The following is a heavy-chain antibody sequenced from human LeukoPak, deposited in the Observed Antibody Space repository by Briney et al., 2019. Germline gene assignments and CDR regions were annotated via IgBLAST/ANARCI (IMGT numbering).Heavy chain of an antibody. CDR1: GYTFTGYY. CDR3: ARDAGRGYSYGTNDY. J-gene: IGHJ4*02. CDR2: INPNSGGT. Sequence: ASVKVSCKASGYTFTGYYMHWVRQAPGQGLEWMGWINPNSGGTNYAQKFQGRVTMTRDTSISTAYMELSRLRSDDTAVYYCARDAGRGYSYGTNDYWGQGTLVTVSS. D-gene: IGHD5-18*01. V-gene: IGHV1-2*02.